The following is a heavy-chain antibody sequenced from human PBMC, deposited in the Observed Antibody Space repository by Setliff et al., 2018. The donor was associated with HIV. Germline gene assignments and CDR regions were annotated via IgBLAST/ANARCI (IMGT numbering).Heavy chain of an antibody. Sequence: LSLTCTVSGGSIRSSSSYWGWIRQPPGKGLEWIGIIYYSGSTYYKPSLKSRVTISVDTSKNQFSLKLNSVTAADTAMYYCARVVDADYLDYWGQGTPVAVSS. D-gene: IGHD2-15*01. CDR2: IYYSGST. CDR3: ARVVDADYLDY. J-gene: IGHJ4*02. CDR1: GGSIRSSSSY. V-gene: IGHV4-39*01.